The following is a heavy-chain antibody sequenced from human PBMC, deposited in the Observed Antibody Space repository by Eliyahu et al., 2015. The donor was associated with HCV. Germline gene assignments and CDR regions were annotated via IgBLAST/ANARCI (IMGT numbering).Heavy chain of an antibody. CDR3: VRDRYCDTTRCYNWFAP. J-gene: IGHJ5*02. Sequence: QMQLVESGGGVVQPEKSLRLSCTASGFIFRXFGMPWVRHAPGKGLGWLAFIAXDGXSASYADSVKGRFAISRDNSRNTLYLQMNSLRDEDTAMYYCVRDRYCDTTRCYNWFAPWGQGTLVTVSS. D-gene: IGHD2-2*01. CDR2: IAXDGXSA. CDR1: GFIFRXFG. V-gene: IGHV3-33*01.